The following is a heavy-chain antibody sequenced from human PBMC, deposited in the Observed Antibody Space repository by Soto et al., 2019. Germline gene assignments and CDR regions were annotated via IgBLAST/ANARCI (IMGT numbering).Heavy chain of an antibody. Sequence: QVQLVESGGGVVQPGTSLIVSCAASGFTFNNYGMHWVRQAPGKGLEWVAVISSDGSNEKYVDSVKGRFTISIDNSKNTLYLQMNSLRAEDTAVYYCAKDGNTPTFWGWFDYWGQGTLVTVSS. J-gene: IGHJ4*02. CDR3: AKDGNTPTFWGWFDY. CDR2: ISSDGSNE. D-gene: IGHD7-27*01. V-gene: IGHV3-30*18. CDR1: GFTFNNYG.